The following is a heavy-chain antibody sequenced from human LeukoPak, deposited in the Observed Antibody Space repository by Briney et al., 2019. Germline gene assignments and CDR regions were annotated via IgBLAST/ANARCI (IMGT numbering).Heavy chain of an antibody. CDR3: AIDWYCSSTSCYRGAFDI. Sequence: GGSLRLSCAASGFTFSNYAMHWVRQAPGKGLEWVAIISYDGSNKYYADSVKGRFTISRDNSKNTLYLQMNSLRAEDTAVYYCAIDWYCSSTSCYRGAFDIWGQGTMVTVSS. V-gene: IGHV3-30*14. J-gene: IGHJ3*02. D-gene: IGHD2-2*02. CDR2: ISYDGSNK. CDR1: GFTFSNYA.